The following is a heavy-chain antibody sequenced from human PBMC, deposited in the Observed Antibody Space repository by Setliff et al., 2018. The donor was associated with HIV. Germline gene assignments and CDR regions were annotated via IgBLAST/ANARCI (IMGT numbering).Heavy chain of an antibody. CDR2: FYTSGST. Sequence: KPSETLSLTCTVSGGSCSSGSYYWTWIRQPAGKGLEWIGQFYTSGSTNYNPSLKSRVIISVDTSKNQFSRKLSSVTAADAAVYSCARGWEWGAPLDYWRQGTLVTVSS. V-gene: IGHV4-61*09. CDR3: ARGWEWGAPLDY. CDR1: GGSCSSGSYY. D-gene: IGHD1-26*01. J-gene: IGHJ4*02.